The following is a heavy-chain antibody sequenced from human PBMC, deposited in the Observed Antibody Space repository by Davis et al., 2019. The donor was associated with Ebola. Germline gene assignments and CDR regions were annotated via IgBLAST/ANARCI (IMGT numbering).Heavy chain of an antibody. CDR1: GGSITSSDYY. CDR3: ARGSGWYRTHFDY. V-gene: IGHV4-39*07. D-gene: IGHD6-19*01. J-gene: IGHJ4*02. Sequence: SETLSLTCTVSGGSITSSDYYWGWIRQSPGKGLEWIGTFYYSGTTFYNPSLKSRATISVDTSKNQFSLKLSSVTAADTAVFYCARGSGWYRTHFDYWGQGTLVTVSS. CDR2: FYYSGTT.